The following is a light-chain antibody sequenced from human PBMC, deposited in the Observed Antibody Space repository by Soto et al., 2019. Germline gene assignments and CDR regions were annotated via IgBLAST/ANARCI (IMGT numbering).Light chain of an antibody. CDR1: SSDVGSYNL. CDR2: EGS. Sequence: QSVLTQPASVSGSPGQSITTSCTGTSSDVGSYNLVSWYQQHPGKAPKLMIYEGSKRPSGVSNRFSGSKSGNTASLTISGLQAEDEADYYCCSYAASSTSYVFGTGTKVTV. J-gene: IGLJ1*01. V-gene: IGLV2-23*01. CDR3: CSYAASSTSYV.